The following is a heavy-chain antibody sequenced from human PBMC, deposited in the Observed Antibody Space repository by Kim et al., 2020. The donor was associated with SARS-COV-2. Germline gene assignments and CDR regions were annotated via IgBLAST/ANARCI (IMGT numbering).Heavy chain of an antibody. CDR1: GGSISSYY. V-gene: IGHV4-59*01. Sequence: SETLSLTCTVSGGSISSYYWSWIRQPPGKGLEWIGYIYYSGSTNYNPSLKSRVTISVDTSKNQFSLKLSSVTAADTAVYYCARVERSPANGYYDILTGYYRGNWFDPWGQGTLVTVSS. CDR3: ARVERSPANGYYDILTGYYRGNWFDP. CDR2: IYYSGST. D-gene: IGHD3-9*01. J-gene: IGHJ5*02.